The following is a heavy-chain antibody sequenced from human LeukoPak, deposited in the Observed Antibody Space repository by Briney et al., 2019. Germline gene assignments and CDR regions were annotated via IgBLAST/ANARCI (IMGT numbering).Heavy chain of an antibody. CDR1: GGFISSYY. D-gene: IGHD5-24*01. CDR3: AQVMATMGLDAFDI. J-gene: IGHJ3*02. CDR2: IYTSGST. Sequence: SETLSLTCTVSGGFISSYYWSWIRQPAGKGLEWIGRIYTSGSTNYNPSLKSRVTMSVDTSKNQFSLKLTSVTAADTAVYYCAQVMATMGLDAFDIWGQGTMVTVSS. V-gene: IGHV4-4*07.